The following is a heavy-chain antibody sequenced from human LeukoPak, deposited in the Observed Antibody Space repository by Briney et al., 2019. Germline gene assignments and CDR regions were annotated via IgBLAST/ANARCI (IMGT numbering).Heavy chain of an antibody. D-gene: IGHD3-3*01. J-gene: IGHJ5*02. Sequence: HPGGSLRLSCAASGFTFSSYGMHWVRQAPGKGLEWVAFIRYDGSNKYYADSVKGRFTISRDNSKNTLYLQMNSLRAEDTAVYYCAKDLPRVEHYDFWSGGNWFDPWGQGTLVTVSS. CDR3: AKDLPRVEHYDFWSGGNWFDP. CDR2: IRYDGSNK. CDR1: GFTFSSYG. V-gene: IGHV3-30*02.